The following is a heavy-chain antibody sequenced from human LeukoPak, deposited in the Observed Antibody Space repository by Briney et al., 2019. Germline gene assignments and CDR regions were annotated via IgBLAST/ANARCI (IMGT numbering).Heavy chain of an antibody. CDR1: GYTFTSYA. Sequence: EASVKVSCKASGYTFTSYAMHWVRQAPGQRLEWMGWINAGNGNTKYSQEFQGRVTITRDTSASTAYMELSSLRSDDTAAYYCARAGLPSYYYYMDVWGKGTTVTISS. V-gene: IGHV1-3*01. CDR2: INAGNGNT. CDR3: ARAGLPSYYYYMDV. D-gene: IGHD5-12*01. J-gene: IGHJ6*03.